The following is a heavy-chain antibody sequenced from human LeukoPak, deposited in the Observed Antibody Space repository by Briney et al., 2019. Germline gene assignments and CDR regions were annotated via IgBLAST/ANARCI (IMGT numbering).Heavy chain of an antibody. CDR3: TVDIVVVVAATPVVDY. J-gene: IGHJ4*02. CDR1: GFTFSNAW. V-gene: IGHV3-15*01. Sequence: GGSLRLSCAASGFTFSNAWMTWLRQAPGKGLEWVGRIKRKTDGGTTDYAAPVKGRFTISRDDSKNTLYLQMNSLKTEDTAVYYCTVDIVVVVAATPVVDYWGQGTLVTVSS. D-gene: IGHD2-15*01. CDR2: IKRKTDGGTT.